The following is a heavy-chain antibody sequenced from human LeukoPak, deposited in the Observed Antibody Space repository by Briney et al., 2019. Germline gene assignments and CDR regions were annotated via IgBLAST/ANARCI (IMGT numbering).Heavy chain of an antibody. CDR2: IYHSGST. Sequence: SETLSLTCAVSGYSISSGYYWGWIRQPPGKGLEWIGSIYHSGSTYYNPSLKSRVTISVDTSKNPFSLKLSSVTATDTAVYYCARGVVPADWYFDLWGRGTLVTVSS. CDR3: ARGVVPADWYFDL. J-gene: IGHJ2*01. CDR1: GYSISSGYY. D-gene: IGHD2-2*01. V-gene: IGHV4-38-2*01.